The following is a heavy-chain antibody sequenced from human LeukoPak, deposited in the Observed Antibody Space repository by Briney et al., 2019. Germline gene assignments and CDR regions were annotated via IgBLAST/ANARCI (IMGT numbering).Heavy chain of an antibody. V-gene: IGHV4-30-4*01. CDR3: ARDLTRVRGVIT. Sequence: SETLSLTCTVSGGSISSGDYYWSWIRQPPGEGLEWIGYIYYSGSTYYNPSLKSRVTISVDTSKNQFSPKLSSVTAADTAVYYCARDLTRVRGVITWGQGTLVTVSS. D-gene: IGHD3-10*01. CDR2: IYYSGST. J-gene: IGHJ5*02. CDR1: GGSISSGDYY.